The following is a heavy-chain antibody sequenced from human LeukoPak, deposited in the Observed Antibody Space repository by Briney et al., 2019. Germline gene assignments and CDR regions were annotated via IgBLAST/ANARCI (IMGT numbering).Heavy chain of an antibody. Sequence: SETLSLTCTVSGGSIRITNSYCGWIRQPPGKGLEWIGSIYYSGSTYYNPSLRGRLTISVDTSKNQFSLRLRSVTAADTAVYYCARLSYTDDYWGQGTLVTVSS. CDR1: GGSIRITNSY. CDR3: ARLSYTDDY. V-gene: IGHV4-39*01. J-gene: IGHJ4*02. D-gene: IGHD4-11*01. CDR2: IYYSGST.